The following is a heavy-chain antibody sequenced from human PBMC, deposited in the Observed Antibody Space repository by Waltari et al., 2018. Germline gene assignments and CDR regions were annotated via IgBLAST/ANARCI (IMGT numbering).Heavy chain of an antibody. CDR1: GFTFSSYW. D-gene: IGHD2-21*01. Sequence: EVQLVESGGGLVQPGGSLRLSCAASGFTFSSYWMSWVRQAPGKGLEWVANIKQDGSEKYYVDSVKGRFTISRDNAKNSLYLQMNSLRAEDTAVYYCASSSRPYTVLWWQHWGQGTLVTVSS. CDR3: ASSSRPYTVLWWQH. CDR2: IKQDGSEK. V-gene: IGHV3-7*01. J-gene: IGHJ1*01.